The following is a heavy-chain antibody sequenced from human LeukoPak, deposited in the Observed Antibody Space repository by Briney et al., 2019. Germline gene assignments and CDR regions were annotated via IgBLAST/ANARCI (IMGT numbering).Heavy chain of an antibody. J-gene: IGHJ4*02. D-gene: IGHD3-16*01. CDR1: GGTFSSYA. V-gene: IGHV1-69*04. Sequence: SVKVSCKASGGTFSSYAISWVRQAPGQGLEWMGRIIPIFGIANYAQKFQGRVTITADKSTSTAYMELGSLRSEDTAVYYCARGTGGAYYFDYWGQGTLVTVSS. CDR3: ARGTGGAYYFDY. CDR2: IIPIFGIA.